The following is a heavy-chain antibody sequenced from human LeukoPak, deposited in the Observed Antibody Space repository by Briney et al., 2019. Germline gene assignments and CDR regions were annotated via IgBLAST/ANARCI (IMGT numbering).Heavy chain of an antibody. CDR3: ARGAFYAFDY. CDR1: GGSISSSSYY. J-gene: IGHJ4*02. Sequence: PSETLSLTCTVSGGSISSSSYYWGWIRQPPGKGLEWIGSIYYSGSTYYNPSLKSRVTISVDTSKNQFSLKLSSVTAADTAVYYCARGAFYAFDYWGQGTLVTVSS. CDR2: IYYSGST. D-gene: IGHD5/OR15-5a*01. V-gene: IGHV4-39*07.